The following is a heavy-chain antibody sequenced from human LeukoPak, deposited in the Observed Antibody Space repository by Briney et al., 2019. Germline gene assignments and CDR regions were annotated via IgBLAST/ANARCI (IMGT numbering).Heavy chain of an antibody. CDR3: ARPRTTGTTVFDY. J-gene: IGHJ4*02. V-gene: IGHV5-51*01. D-gene: IGHD1-1*01. CDR1: GYSFTNYW. Sequence: PGESLKISCKGSGYSFTNYWIDWVRQMPGRGLEWMGIIYPGDSDTRYSPSFQGQVTISADKTLSTAYLQWSSLKASDTAMYYCARPRTTGTTVFDYWGQGTLVTVSS. CDR2: IYPGDSDT.